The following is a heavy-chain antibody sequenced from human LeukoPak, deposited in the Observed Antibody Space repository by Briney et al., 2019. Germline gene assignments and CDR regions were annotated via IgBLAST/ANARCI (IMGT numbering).Heavy chain of an antibody. J-gene: IGHJ4*02. V-gene: IGHV4-38-2*02. CDR1: GYSISSCCY. CDR3: AIACSNYVPPV. D-gene: IGHD4-11*01. CDR2: IYHSVST. Sequence: SKTLTLTCTASGYSISSCCYRGWLRQPPGRGLEWVGSIYHSVSTYYKQSLKSRVTISVDTSKNQFYLKLSSVTAAYTAVYYCAIACSNYVPPVWGQGTLVTVSS.